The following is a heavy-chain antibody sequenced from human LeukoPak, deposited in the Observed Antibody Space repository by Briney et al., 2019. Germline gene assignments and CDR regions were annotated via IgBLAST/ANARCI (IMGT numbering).Heavy chain of an antibody. V-gene: IGHV3-9*01. CDR3: AKGYHYGGNHEGDAFDI. CDR1: GFTFDDYA. CDR2: ISWNSGSI. Sequence: GGSLRLSCAASGFTFDDYAMHWVRQAPGKGPEWVSGISWNSGSIGYADSVKGRFTISRDNAKNSLYLQMNSLRAEDTALYYCAKGYHYGGNHEGDAFDIWGQGTMVTVSS. J-gene: IGHJ3*02. D-gene: IGHD4-23*01.